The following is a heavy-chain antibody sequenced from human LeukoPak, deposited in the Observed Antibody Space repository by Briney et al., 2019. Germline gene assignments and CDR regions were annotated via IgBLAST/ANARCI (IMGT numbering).Heavy chain of an antibody. D-gene: IGHD3-22*01. CDR3: AKGSMIVVVIRNPFDY. CDR2: IKQDGSEK. V-gene: IGHV3-7*01. Sequence: GGSLRLSCAASGFTFSSYWMSWVRQAPRKGLEWVANIKQDGSEKYYVDSVKGRFTISRDNAKNSLYLQMNSLRAEDTAVYYCAKGSMIVVVIRNPFDYWGQGTLVTVSS. CDR1: GFTFSSYW. J-gene: IGHJ4*02.